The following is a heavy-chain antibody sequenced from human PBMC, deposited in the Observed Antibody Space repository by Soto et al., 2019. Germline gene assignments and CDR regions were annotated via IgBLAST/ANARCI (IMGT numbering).Heavy chain of an antibody. V-gene: IGHV3-30-3*01. D-gene: IGHD3-22*01. Sequence: GGSLRLSCAASGFTFSSYAMHWVRQAPGKGLEWVAVISYDGSNKYYADSVKGRFTISRDNSKNTLYLQMNSLRAEDTAVYYCARDVGVYYDSSGDSLGYWGQGTLVTVSS. CDR1: GFTFSSYA. CDR2: ISYDGSNK. CDR3: ARDVGVYYDSSGDSLGY. J-gene: IGHJ4*02.